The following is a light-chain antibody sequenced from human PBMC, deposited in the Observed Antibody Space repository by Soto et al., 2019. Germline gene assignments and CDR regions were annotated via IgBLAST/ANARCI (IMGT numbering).Light chain of an antibody. Sequence: QAVVTQPPSASGTPGQRVTISCSGSSSNIGSNTVNWYQQLPGTAPKLLIYGNNQRPSGVPDRFSGSKSGTSASLGISGLQSEDEADYYCAAWDDSLNGPVFGGGTQLTVL. CDR3: AAWDDSLNGPV. CDR2: GNN. J-gene: IGLJ2*01. CDR1: SSNIGSNT. V-gene: IGLV1-44*01.